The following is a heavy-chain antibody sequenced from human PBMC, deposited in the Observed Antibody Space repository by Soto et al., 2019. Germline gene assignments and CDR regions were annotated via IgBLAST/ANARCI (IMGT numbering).Heavy chain of an antibody. D-gene: IGHD3-10*01. J-gene: IGHJ4*02. CDR2: INTDGSST. CDR3: ARRVQTPGLAY. Sequence: EVQLVQSGGGLVQPGGSLRLSCAASGFIFSSYWMHWVRQAPGKGLVWVSRINTDGSSTSYADSVKGRLTISRDNAKNTLYLQLSGLRAEDTAVYYCARRVQTPGLAYWGQGALVTVSS. V-gene: IGHV3-74*01. CDR1: GFIFSSYW.